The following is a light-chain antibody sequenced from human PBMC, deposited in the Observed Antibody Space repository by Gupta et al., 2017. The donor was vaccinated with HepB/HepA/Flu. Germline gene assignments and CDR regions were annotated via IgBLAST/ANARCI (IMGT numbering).Light chain of an antibody. V-gene: IGKV3-11*01. CDR2: DAS. CDR3: QQRSNWPPFT. Sequence: EXVXXXSXXXLSXXPGERATLSCRASQSVSSYLAWYQQKPGQAPRLLIYDASNRATGIPARFSGSGSGTDFTLTISSLEPEDFAVYYCQQRSNWPPFTFGQGTRLEIK. J-gene: IGKJ5*01. CDR1: QSVSSY.